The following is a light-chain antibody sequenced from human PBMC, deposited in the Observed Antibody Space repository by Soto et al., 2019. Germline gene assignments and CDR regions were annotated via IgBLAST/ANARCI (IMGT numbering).Light chain of an antibody. CDR3: QQYGSSPLT. J-gene: IGKJ4*01. CDR1: RSLSSDY. CDR2: HAS. V-gene: IGKV3-20*01. Sequence: IVLMQSSDTLSLSPGERATLSCRASRSLSSDYLAWYQQKPGQAPRLLFYHASRRATGTPDRFSVSGSGTDFTLTISRLEPEDFAVYYCQQYGSSPLTFGGGTKVDIK.